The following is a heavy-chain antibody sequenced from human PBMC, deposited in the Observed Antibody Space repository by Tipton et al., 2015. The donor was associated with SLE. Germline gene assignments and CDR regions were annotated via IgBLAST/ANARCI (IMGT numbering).Heavy chain of an antibody. CDR1: GGPFSGYY. Sequence: TLSLTCAVYGGPFSGYYWGWIRQPPGKGLEWIGEINHSGSTKYNPSLKSRVTISVDTSKNQFSLNRSSVTAADTAVYYCARGRVIVVVVAATQKLDWFDPWGQGTLVTVSS. CDR3: ARGRVIVVVVAATQKLDWFDP. D-gene: IGHD2-15*01. V-gene: IGHV4-34*01. CDR2: INHSGST. J-gene: IGHJ5*02.